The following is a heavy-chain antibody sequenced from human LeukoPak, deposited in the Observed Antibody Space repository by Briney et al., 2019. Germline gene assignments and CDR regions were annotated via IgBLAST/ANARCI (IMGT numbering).Heavy chain of an antibody. D-gene: IGHD3-9*01. CDR2: IYSGGST. CDR3: ARGDYDILTGYWDVENWFDP. V-gene: IGHV3-66*01. Sequence: PGGSLRLSCAASGFTVSNNYMSWVRQAPGKGLEWVSVIYSGGSTYYADSVKGRFTISRDNAKNSLYLQMNSLRAEDTAGYYCARGDYDILTGYWDVENWFDPWGQGTLVTVSS. CDR1: GFTVSNNY. J-gene: IGHJ5*02.